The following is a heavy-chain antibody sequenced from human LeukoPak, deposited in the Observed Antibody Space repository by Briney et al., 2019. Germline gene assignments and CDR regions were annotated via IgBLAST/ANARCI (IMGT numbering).Heavy chain of an antibody. Sequence: ASVKVSCKASGYTFTSYAMHRVRQAPGQRLEWMGWINAGNGNTKYSQKFQGRVTITRDTSASTAYMELSSLRSEDTAVYYCARGVRSRGVYCSSTSCYGGMGNWFDPWGQGTLVTVSS. CDR3: ARGVRSRGVYCSSTSCYGGMGNWFDP. CDR1: GYTFTSYA. J-gene: IGHJ5*02. V-gene: IGHV1-3*01. D-gene: IGHD2-2*01. CDR2: INAGNGNT.